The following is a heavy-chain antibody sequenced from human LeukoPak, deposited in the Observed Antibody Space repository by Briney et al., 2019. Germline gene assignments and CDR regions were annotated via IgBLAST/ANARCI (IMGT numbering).Heavy chain of an antibody. CDR1: GFTFSSYG. J-gene: IGHJ6*02. V-gene: IGHV3-30*18. Sequence: QSGGSLRLSCAASGFTFSSYGMHWVRQAPGKGLEWVAVKSYGGSNKYYADSVKGRFTISRDNSKNTLYLQMSSLRAEDTAVYYCAKDGHGDYAVGYYYYGMDVWGQGTTVTVSS. CDR3: AKDGHGDYAVGYYYYGMDV. CDR2: KSYGGSNK. D-gene: IGHD4-17*01.